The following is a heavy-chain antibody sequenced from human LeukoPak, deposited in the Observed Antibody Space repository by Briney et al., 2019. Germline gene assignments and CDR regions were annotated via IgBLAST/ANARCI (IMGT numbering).Heavy chain of an antibody. J-gene: IGHJ4*02. CDR1: GFTFSSYS. CDR3: ARQAYCGGDCLSYPDY. Sequence: GGSLRLSCAASGFTFSSYSMNWVRQAPGKGLEWVSSISSSSSYIYYADSVKGRFTISRDNAKNSLYLQMNSLRAEDTAVYYCARQAYCGGDCLSYPDYWGQGTLVTVSS. CDR2: ISSSSSYI. D-gene: IGHD2-21*02. V-gene: IGHV3-21*01.